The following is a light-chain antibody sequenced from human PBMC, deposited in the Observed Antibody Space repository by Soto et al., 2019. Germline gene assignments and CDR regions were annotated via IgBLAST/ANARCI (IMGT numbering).Light chain of an antibody. CDR2: GAS. CDR3: QQYGTSEII. V-gene: IGKV4-1*01. CDR1: QSVFFSSNNKKY. J-gene: IGKJ5*01. Sequence: IVMTQSPDSLAVSLGERATINCKSSQSVFFSSNNKKYLAWYQQKPGQAPRLLIYGASTRATGIPARFSGSGSGTEFTLTISRLETEDFAVFYCQQYGTSEIIFGQGTRLEIK.